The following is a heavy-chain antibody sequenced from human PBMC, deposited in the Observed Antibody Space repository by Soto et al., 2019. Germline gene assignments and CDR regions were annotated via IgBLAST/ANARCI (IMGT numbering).Heavy chain of an antibody. J-gene: IGHJ5*02. CDR2: IYYSGST. D-gene: IGHD3-3*01. CDR1: GGSISSGGYY. Sequence: SETLSLTCTVSGGSISSGGYYWSWIRQHPGKSLEWIGYIYYSGSTYYNPSLKSRVTISVDTSKNQFSLKLSSVTAADTAVYYCARVESIFGVVISGNWFDPWGQGTLVTVSS. V-gene: IGHV4-31*03. CDR3: ARVESIFGVVISGNWFDP.